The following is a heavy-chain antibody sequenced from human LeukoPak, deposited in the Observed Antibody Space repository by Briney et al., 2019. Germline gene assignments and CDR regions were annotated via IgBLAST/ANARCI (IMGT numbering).Heavy chain of an antibody. D-gene: IGHD2-8*01. CDR1: GGTFSSYA. V-gene: IGHV1-69*05. CDR2: IIPIFGTA. CDR3: SGEVGYCTNGVCYIDY. J-gene: IGHJ4*02. Sequence: SVKVSCKASGGTFSSYAISWVRQAPGQGRDWMGRIIPIFGTANYAQKFQGRVAIPTDESSSTPSMAPNSLRSEHTAVYLLSGEVGYCTNGVCYIDYWGQGTLVTVSS.